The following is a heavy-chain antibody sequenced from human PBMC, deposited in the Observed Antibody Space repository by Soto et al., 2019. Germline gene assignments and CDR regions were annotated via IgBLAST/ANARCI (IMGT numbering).Heavy chain of an antibody. J-gene: IGHJ3*02. CDR1: GYTFTSYG. D-gene: IGHD3-22*01. CDR2: ISAYNGNT. Sequence: ASVKVSFKASGYTFTSYGISCLRQAPGQVLEWMGWISAYNGNTNYAQKLQGRVTMTTDTSTSTAYMELRSLRSDDTAVYYCARIVSYDSSGPIWGQGTMVTVSS. CDR3: ARIVSYDSSGPI. V-gene: IGHV1-18*04.